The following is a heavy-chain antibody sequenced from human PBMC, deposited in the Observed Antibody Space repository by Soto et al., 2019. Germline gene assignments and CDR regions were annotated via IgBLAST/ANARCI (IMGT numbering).Heavy chain of an antibody. CDR2: IWYDGNNK. Sequence: QVLLVESGGGVGQPGRSLRLSCAASGFTFSNYGMHWVRQAPGKGLEWVAVIWYDGNNKYYADSVRGRFTISRDNSKNTLFLQMTSLRVEDTGVYYCSRDFLYPFINSPNDAFDIWGQGTMVTVSS. CDR1: GFTFSNYG. J-gene: IGHJ3*02. V-gene: IGHV3-33*01. D-gene: IGHD3-10*01. CDR3: SRDFLYPFINSPNDAFDI.